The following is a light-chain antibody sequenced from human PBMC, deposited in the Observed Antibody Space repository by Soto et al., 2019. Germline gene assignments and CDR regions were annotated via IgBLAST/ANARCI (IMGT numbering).Light chain of an antibody. CDR3: QQFHNWPLS. V-gene: IGKV3-15*01. CDR1: QSISSN. CDR2: DAS. J-gene: IGKJ4*01. Sequence: EIVMTQSSATLSVSPGERATLSCRASQSISSNLAWYQQKPGQAPRLLIDDASTRAAGIPARFNGGGSGTEFTLTISSLQSEDFALYYCQQFHNWPLSFGGGTKVEIK.